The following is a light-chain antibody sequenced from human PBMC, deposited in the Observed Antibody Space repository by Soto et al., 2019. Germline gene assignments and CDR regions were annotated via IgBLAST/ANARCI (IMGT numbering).Light chain of an antibody. CDR2: EVI. Sequence: QSALTQPASVSGSPGRSITISCTGTSTDIGTYNSVSWYQHHPGKAPKLLIFEVIDRPSGVSDRFSGSKSGNTASLTISSLQFEDEADYYCCSYTTTYTLVFGGGTKLTGL. CDR3: CSYTTTYTLV. CDR1: STDIGTYNS. V-gene: IGLV2-14*01. J-gene: IGLJ3*02.